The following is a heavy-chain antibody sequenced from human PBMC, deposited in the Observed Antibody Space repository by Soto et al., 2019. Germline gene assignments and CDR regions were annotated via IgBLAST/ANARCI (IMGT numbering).Heavy chain of an antibody. CDR3: TRDWEITVSTWSFGGF. Sequence: QVQLVQSGAEVKKPGSSVKVSCTASGGTFSPYTINWVRQAPGQGLEWMGRIIPFHGATNYAQKFQARVTITADKSTSTAYMELTGLRFEDTAMYYCTRDWEITVSTWSFGGFWGRGTLVTVSS. CDR1: GGTFSPYT. D-gene: IGHD3-10*01. J-gene: IGHJ4*02. V-gene: IGHV1-69*08. CDR2: IIPFHGAT.